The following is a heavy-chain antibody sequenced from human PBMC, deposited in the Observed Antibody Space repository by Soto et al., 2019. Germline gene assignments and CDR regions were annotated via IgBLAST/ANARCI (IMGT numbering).Heavy chain of an antibody. Sequence: SETLSLTCTVSGGSISSSSYYWGWIRQPPGKGLEWIGRIYYSGSTYYNPSLKSRVTVSVDTPKNQFSLKLSPVTAADTAVYYCARVGNCSGGSCYPNWFDPWGQGTLVTVSS. J-gene: IGHJ5*02. CDR2: IYYSGST. V-gene: IGHV4-39*01. D-gene: IGHD2-15*01. CDR3: ARVGNCSGGSCYPNWFDP. CDR1: GGSISSSSYY.